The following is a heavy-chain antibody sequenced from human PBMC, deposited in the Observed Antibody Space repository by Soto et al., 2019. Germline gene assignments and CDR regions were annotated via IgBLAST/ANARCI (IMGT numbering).Heavy chain of an antibody. CDR2: ISGYNGNT. J-gene: IGHJ4*02. CDR1: GYTFTSYG. V-gene: IGHV1-18*04. CDR3: ARGYCDY. Sequence: QVQLVQSGAEVKKPGASVKVSCKTSGYTFTSYGVSWVRQAPGQGLAWGGWISGYNGNTNYAPKLQGRVTMTTDTSTATAYMELRGLRSDDTAIYYCARGYCDYWGQGTLVTVSS.